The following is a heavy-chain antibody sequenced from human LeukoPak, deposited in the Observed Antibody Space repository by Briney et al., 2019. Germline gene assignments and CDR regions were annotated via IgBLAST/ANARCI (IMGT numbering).Heavy chain of an antibody. D-gene: IGHD3-3*02. Sequence: GESLRLSCAASGFGFSGSWMNWVRQAPGKGLEWVANINPDGSQKRFVDSVMGRFPMSRDNAKNSVYLQMNSLRVEDTAVYYCARDGAFRIYDYWGQGTLVTVSS. CDR3: ARDGAFRIYDY. J-gene: IGHJ4*02. CDR1: GFGFSGSW. CDR2: INPDGSQK. V-gene: IGHV3-7*01.